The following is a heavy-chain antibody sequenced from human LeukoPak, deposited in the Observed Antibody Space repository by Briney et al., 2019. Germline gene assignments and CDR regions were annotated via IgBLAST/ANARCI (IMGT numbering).Heavy chain of an antibody. D-gene: IGHD3-22*01. J-gene: IGHJ4*02. CDR1: GYTFSSYS. CDR3: VRLRRNSDTSGFYYYYDF. CDR2: ISVRSNYI. V-gene: IGHV3-21*01. Sequence: GSLRLSCVASGYTFSSYSINWVRHAPGKGLEWVSSISVRSNYIYYADSVRGRFSISRDDARDSLYLQMNSLRAEDTAVYFCVRLRRNSDTSGFYYYYDFWGQGTLVTVSS.